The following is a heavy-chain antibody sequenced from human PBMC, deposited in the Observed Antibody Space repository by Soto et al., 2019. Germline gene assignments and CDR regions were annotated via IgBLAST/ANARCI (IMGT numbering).Heavy chain of an antibody. CDR2: IYYSGST. Sequence: SETLSLTCTVSGGSISSYYWSWIRQPPGKGLEWIGYIYYSGSTNYNPSLKSRVTISVDTSKNQFSLKLSSVTAADTAVYYCARADYIWGSYRSYYFDYWGQGTLVTVSS. D-gene: IGHD3-16*02. CDR3: ARADYIWGSYRSYYFDY. V-gene: IGHV4-59*01. CDR1: GGSISSYY. J-gene: IGHJ4*02.